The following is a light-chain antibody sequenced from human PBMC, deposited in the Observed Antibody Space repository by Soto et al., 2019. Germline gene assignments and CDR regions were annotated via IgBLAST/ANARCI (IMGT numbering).Light chain of an antibody. J-gene: IGKJ2*01. CDR3: QQYYNWPPYT. V-gene: IGKV3-15*01. Sequence: MTQSPSTLSGSVGERVTLSCRASETVRTNLAWFQQKPGQTPRLLIFGASTRATGIPTRFTGSGSETEFTLTIGSLQSEDLAVYYCQQYYNWPPYTFGQGTKLEIK. CDR1: ETVRTN. CDR2: GAS.